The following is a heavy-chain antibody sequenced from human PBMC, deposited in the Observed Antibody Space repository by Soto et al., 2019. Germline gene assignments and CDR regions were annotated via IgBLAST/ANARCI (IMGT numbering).Heavy chain of an antibody. D-gene: IGHD4-4*01. J-gene: IGHJ4*02. Sequence: ASVKVSCKASGYTFTSYYIHWVRQAPGQGLEWTGVINPSGGSTTYAQRFQGRVTLTRDTSTSTVYMQLSSLSSGDTAVYYCARPSLDYICDYWGQGTLVTVPQ. CDR3: ARPSLDYICDY. CDR1: GYTFTSYY. CDR2: INPSGGST. V-gene: IGHV1-46*01.